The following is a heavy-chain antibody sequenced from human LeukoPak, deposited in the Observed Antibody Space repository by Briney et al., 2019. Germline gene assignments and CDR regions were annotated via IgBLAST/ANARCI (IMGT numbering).Heavy chain of an antibody. V-gene: IGHV4-39*07. CDR3: ARSSATMVRGVTLPYPNYFDY. CDR1: GGSISSSSYY. D-gene: IGHD3-10*01. CDR2: INHSGST. J-gene: IGHJ4*02. Sequence: SETLSLTCTVSGGSISSSSYYWSWIRQPPGKGLEWIGEINHSGSTNYNPSLKSRVTISVDTSKNQFSLKLSSVTAADTAVYYCARSSATMVRGVTLPYPNYFDYWGQGTLVTVSS.